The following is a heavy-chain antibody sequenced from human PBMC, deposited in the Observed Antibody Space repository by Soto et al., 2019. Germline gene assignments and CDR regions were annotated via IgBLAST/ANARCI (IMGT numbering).Heavy chain of an antibody. D-gene: IGHD5-12*01. CDR1: GDSVRSGRYY. CDR3: AREGSYSAYNFAHGIQLWSFDF. Sequence: PSEPLSRHCSVSGDSVRSGRYYWTCIWQSGGKGLEPVGSIYYSGSTNYNPSLESRVAMSVDTSKNHFSLNLSSVTAADMAVYYCAREGSYSAYNFAHGIQLWSFDFSGQGALVTVSS. V-gene: IGHV4-61*03. J-gene: IGHJ4*02. CDR2: IYYSGST.